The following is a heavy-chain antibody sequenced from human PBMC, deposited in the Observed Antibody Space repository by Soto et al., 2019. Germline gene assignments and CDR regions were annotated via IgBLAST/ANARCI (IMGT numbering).Heavy chain of an antibody. D-gene: IGHD4-17*01. CDR3: AKGVDYGDYYFDH. Sequence: QVQLVESGRGVVQPGRSLRLSCAASGFTFSSYGMHWVRQTPGKGLEWVAVISQDGSNKYYADSVKGRFTISRHNSRNTLYLQMDSLRAEDTAVYYCAKGVDYGDYYFDHWGQGALVTVSS. CDR1: GFTFSSYG. J-gene: IGHJ4*02. CDR2: ISQDGSNK. V-gene: IGHV3-30*18.